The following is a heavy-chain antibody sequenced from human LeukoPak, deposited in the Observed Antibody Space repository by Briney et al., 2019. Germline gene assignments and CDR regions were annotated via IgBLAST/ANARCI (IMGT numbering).Heavy chain of an antibody. CDR3: ASESLCSSTRCYLGFDY. V-gene: IGHV6-1*01. CDR1: GDSVSSNSAA. CDR2: TYYRSKWYN. Sequence: SQTLSLTCAISGDSVSSNSAAWNWIRQSPSRGLEWLGRTYYRSKWYNDYAVSVKSRISINPDTSKNQFSLQLNSVTPEDTAVYYCASESLCSSTRCYLGFDYWGQGTLVTVSS. J-gene: IGHJ4*02. D-gene: IGHD2-2*01.